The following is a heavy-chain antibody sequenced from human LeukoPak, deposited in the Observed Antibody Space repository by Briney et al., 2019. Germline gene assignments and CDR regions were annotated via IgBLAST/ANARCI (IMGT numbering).Heavy chain of an antibody. V-gene: IGHV3-23*01. CDR1: GFTFSSYA. J-gene: IGHJ6*03. Sequence: GGSLRLSCAASGFTFSSYAMSWVRQAPGKGLEWVSAISGSGGSTYYADSVKGRFTISRDNSKNTLYLQMNSLRAEDTAVYYCARGRGSSWDYYYYYYYMDVWGKGTTVTVSS. CDR3: ARGRGSSWDYYYYYYYMDV. CDR2: ISGSGGST. D-gene: IGHD6-13*01.